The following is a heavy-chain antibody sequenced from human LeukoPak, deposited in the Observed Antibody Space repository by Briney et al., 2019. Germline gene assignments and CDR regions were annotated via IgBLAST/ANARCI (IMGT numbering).Heavy chain of an antibody. Sequence: ASVRVSCKASGYTFTSYAMHWVRQAPGQRLEWMGWINAGNGNTKYSQKFQGRVTITRDTSASTAYMELSSLRSEDTAVYYCARGGATPTRYYFDYWGQGTLVTVSS. V-gene: IGHV1-3*01. D-gene: IGHD1-26*01. J-gene: IGHJ4*02. CDR3: ARGGATPTRYYFDY. CDR2: INAGNGNT. CDR1: GYTFTSYA.